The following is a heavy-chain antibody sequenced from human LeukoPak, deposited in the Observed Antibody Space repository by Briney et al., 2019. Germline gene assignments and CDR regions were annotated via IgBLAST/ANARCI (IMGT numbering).Heavy chain of an antibody. CDR3: ARRGGSGWYVYFDY. D-gene: IGHD6-19*01. J-gene: IGHJ4*02. CDR2: IYYSGST. CDR1: GGSISSYY. V-gene: IGHV4-59*08. Sequence: SETLSLTCTVSGGSISSYYWSWIRQPPGKGLEWIGYIYYSGSTNYNPSLKSRVTISVDTSKNQFSLKLSSVTAADTAVYYCARRGGSGWYVYFDYWGQGPPVTVSS.